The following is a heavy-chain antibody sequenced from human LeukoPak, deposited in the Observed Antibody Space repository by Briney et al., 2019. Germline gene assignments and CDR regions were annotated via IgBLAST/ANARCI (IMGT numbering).Heavy chain of an antibody. V-gene: IGHV3-48*01. CDR3: AELGITMIGGV. J-gene: IGHJ6*04. CDR2: ISSSSSTI. CDR1: GFTFSTYA. Sequence: GGSLRLSCAASGFTFSTYAMTWVRLAPGKGLEWVSYISSSSSTIYYADSVKGRFTISRDNAKNSMYLQLNSLRIEDTAVYYCAELGITMIGGVWGKGTTVTISS. D-gene: IGHD3-10*02.